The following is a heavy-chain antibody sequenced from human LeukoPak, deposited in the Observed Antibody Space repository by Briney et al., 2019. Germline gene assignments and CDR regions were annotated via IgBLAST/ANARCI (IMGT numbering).Heavy chain of an antibody. V-gene: IGHV4-39*01. CDR3: ARWGHYYDSSGYPAYYFDY. D-gene: IGHD3-22*01. CDR1: GGSISSSSYY. J-gene: IGHJ4*02. CDR2: IYYSGST. Sequence: PSETLSLTCTVSGGSISSSSYYWSWIRQPPGKGLEWIGSIYYSGSTYYNPSLKSRVTISVDTSKNQFSLKLSSVTAADTAVYYCARWGHYYDSSGYPAYYFDYWGQGTLVTVSS.